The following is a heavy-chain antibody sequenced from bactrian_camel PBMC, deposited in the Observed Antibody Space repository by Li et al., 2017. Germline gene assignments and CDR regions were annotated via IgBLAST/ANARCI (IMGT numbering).Heavy chain of an antibody. V-gene: IGHV3S53*01. Sequence: HVQLVESGGASVQAGGSLRLSCQISGYTYYRYCLGWFREAPGKQREGVAVIASVGTTSYAESVKGRFAISQDNGKNTLTLFLQMNSLKPEDTAMYYCASLRYVSRFINCGLRDAPAWWGQGTQVTVS. D-gene: IGHD1*01. CDR2: IASVGTT. CDR1: GYTYYRYC. J-gene: IGHJ4*01. CDR3: ASLRYVSRFINCGLRDAPAW.